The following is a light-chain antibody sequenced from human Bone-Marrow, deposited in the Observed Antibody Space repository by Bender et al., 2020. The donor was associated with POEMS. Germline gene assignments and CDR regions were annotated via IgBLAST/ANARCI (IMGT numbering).Light chain of an antibody. Sequence: SFGLTQPPSVSVSPGQTATISCSEDKLEDRFVCWYQHKPGQSPTLVIYQDDKRPSGIPDRFSGSNSGNTATLTISGTQAMDEADYYCQAWDSSTVVFGGGTKLTGL. CDR2: QDD. J-gene: IGLJ2*01. CDR3: QAWDSSTVV. V-gene: IGLV3-1*01. CDR1: KLEDRF.